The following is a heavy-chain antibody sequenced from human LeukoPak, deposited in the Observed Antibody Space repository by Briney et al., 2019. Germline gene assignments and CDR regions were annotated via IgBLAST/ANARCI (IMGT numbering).Heavy chain of an antibody. CDR1: GFSFSSYA. J-gene: IGHJ4*02. CDR3: AKANWVSNADAVW. CDR2: ICGGGDT. Sequence: GGSLRLSCAASGFSFSSYAMSWVRQAPARGPEWVSSICGGGDTFYADSVKGRFTVSRDASRNTVYLQLNNLRVEDTAIYYCAKANWVSNADAVWWGQGTQVTVSS. V-gene: IGHV3-23*01. D-gene: IGHD1-1*01.